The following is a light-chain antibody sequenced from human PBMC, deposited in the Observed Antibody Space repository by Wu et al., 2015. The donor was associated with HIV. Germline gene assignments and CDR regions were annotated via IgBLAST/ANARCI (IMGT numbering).Light chain of an antibody. J-gene: IGKJ1*01. CDR2: GAS. V-gene: IGKV3-20*01. Sequence: EIVLTQSPGTLSLSPGERATLSCRASQTLSGNYLAWYQQKPGQAPRLLISGASNRASGIPDRFSGGGSGTDFTLTISRLGPEDFAVYYCQQYNAWPPWTFGQGTKVEIK. CDR3: QQYNAWPPWT. CDR1: QTLSGNY.